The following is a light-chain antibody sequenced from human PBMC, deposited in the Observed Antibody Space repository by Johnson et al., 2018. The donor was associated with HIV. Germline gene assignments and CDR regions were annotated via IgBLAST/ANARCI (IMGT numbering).Light chain of an antibody. CDR2: DNG. CDR1: SSNIGNNY. J-gene: IGLJ1*01. Sequence: QSILTQPPSVSAAPGQKATISCSGSSSNIGNNYVSWYQQVPGAAPKLLIYDNGKRPSGIPDRFSDSQSGPSATLDITGLQTGDEADYYCGTWDNSLSAYVFGTGTKVTVL. V-gene: IGLV1-51*01. CDR3: GTWDNSLSAYV.